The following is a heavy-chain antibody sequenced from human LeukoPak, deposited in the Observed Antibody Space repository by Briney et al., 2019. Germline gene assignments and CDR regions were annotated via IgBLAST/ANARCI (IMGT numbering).Heavy chain of an antibody. CDR1: GFTFGDYA. CDR2: IRSKAYGGTT. CDR3: TRATYHYYGSGSYYPAPFDY. Sequence: GGSLRLSCTVSGFTFGDYAMSWVRQAPGKGLEWVGLIRSKAYGGTTEYAASVKGRFTISRDDSKSIAYLQMNSLKTEDTAVYYCTRATYHYYGSGSYYPAPFDYWGQGTLVTVSS. J-gene: IGHJ4*02. D-gene: IGHD3-10*01. V-gene: IGHV3-49*04.